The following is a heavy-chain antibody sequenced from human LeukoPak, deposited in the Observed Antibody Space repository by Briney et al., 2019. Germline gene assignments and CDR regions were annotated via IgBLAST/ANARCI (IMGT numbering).Heavy chain of an antibody. Sequence: KAGGSLRLSCAASGFTFSSYWMHWVRQAPGKGLVWVSRINSDGSSTSYADSVKGRFTISRDNAKSTLYLQMNSLRAEDTAVYYCAPLGVLISGYRAFDIWGQGTMVAVSS. CDR3: APLGVLISGYRAFDI. D-gene: IGHD3-3*01. CDR2: INSDGSST. J-gene: IGHJ3*02. CDR1: GFTFSSYW. V-gene: IGHV3-74*01.